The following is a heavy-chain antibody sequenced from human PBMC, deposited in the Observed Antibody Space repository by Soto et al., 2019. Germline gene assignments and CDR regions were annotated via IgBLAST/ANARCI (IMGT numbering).Heavy chain of an antibody. J-gene: IGHJ4*02. Sequence: HPCGSLRISCAASGFTFSSYAMTWVRQVPGERLQWVSSISKSGDSTYYADSVKGRFTTSRDNSKNTLYLQMNSLRAEDTAISYIAKGSFGFDYVGQGTLVTVSS. V-gene: IGHV3-23*01. CDR1: GFTFSSYA. CDR2: ISKSGDST. D-gene: IGHD3-10*01. CDR3: AKGSFGFDY.